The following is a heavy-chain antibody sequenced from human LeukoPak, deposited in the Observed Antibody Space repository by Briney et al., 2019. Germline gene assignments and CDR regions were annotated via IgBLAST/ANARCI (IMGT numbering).Heavy chain of an antibody. Sequence: ASVKVSCKASGYTFTSYGISWVRQAPGQGLEWMGWISAYNGNTNYAQKLQGRVTMTTDTSTSTAYMELRSLRSDDTAVYYCARNGYCSGGSCYTYYYGMDVWGQGPTVTVSS. CDR2: ISAYNGNT. CDR3: ARNGYCSGGSCYTYYYGMDV. V-gene: IGHV1-18*01. CDR1: GYTFTSYG. J-gene: IGHJ6*02. D-gene: IGHD2-15*01.